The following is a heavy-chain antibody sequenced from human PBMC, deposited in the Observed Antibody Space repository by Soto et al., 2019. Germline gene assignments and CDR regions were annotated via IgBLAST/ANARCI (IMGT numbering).Heavy chain of an antibody. CDR2: ISYDGSNK. V-gene: IGHV3-30*18. Sequence: QVQLVESGGGVVQPGRSLRLSCAASGFTFSSYGMHWVRQAPGKGLEWVAVISYDGSNKYYADSVKGRFTISRDNSKNTLYLQMNSLRAEDTAVYYCAKDGRYGDLDFDYWGQGTLVTVSS. J-gene: IGHJ4*02. CDR1: GFTFSSYG. D-gene: IGHD4-17*01. CDR3: AKDGRYGDLDFDY.